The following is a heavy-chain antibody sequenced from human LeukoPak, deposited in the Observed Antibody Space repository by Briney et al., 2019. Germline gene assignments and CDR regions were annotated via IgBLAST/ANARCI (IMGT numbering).Heavy chain of an antibody. CDR3: VKYHNSCYSV. CDR1: GFTFNTYA. Sequence: GGSLRLSCSASGFTFNTYAMHWVRQAPGKGLEYVSAISTDGGGTYYADPVKGRFTISRDNSKNTLYLQMSSLRAEDTAVYYCVKYHNSCYSVWGQGTLVTVSS. V-gene: IGHV3-64D*06. J-gene: IGHJ4*02. CDR2: ISTDGGGT. D-gene: IGHD2-15*01.